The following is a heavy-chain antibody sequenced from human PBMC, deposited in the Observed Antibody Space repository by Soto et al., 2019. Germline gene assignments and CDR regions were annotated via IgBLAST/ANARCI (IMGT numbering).Heavy chain of an antibody. CDR3: ARDPGFSSSYYYDSSGYPDY. D-gene: IGHD3-22*01. J-gene: IGHJ4*02. CDR1: GYTFTSYG. V-gene: IGHV1-18*01. Sequence: ASVKVSCKASGYTFTSYGISWVRQAPGQGLEWMGWISAYNGNTNYAQKLQGRVTMTTDTSTSTAYMELRSLRSDDTAVYYCARDPGFSSSYYYDSSGYPDYWGQGTLVTVSS. CDR2: ISAYNGNT.